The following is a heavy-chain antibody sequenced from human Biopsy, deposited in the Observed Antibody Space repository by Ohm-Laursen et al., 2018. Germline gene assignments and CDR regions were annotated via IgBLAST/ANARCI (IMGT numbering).Heavy chain of an antibody. V-gene: IGHV1-24*01. J-gene: IGHJ4*02. CDR1: GYTLTGYA. D-gene: IGHD3-10*01. CDR2: FAPENGKT. CDR3: ATGPYYDTRFYYNVRPFDF. Sequence: ASVKVSCKVSGYTLTGYAMHWVRQVPGKGLEWMGGFAPENGKTVYAQNFQARVSLTEDTSTDTVYMEVTSLRSDDTAAYYCATGPYYDTRFYYNVRPFDFWGQGTLVTVSS.